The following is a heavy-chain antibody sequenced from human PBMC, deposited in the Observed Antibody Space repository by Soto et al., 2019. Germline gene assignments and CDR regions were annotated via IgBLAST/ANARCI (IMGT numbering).Heavy chain of an antibody. CDR2: IYYSGST. CDR3: AREGGDPLNYYYGMDV. Sequence: PSETLSLTCTVSGGSISSGDYYWSWIRQPPGKGLEWIGYIYYSGSTYYNPSLKSRVTISVDTSKNQFSLKLSSVTAADTAVYYCAREGGDPLNYYYGMDVWGQGTTVTVSS. V-gene: IGHV4-30-4*01. D-gene: IGHD2-21*02. J-gene: IGHJ6*02. CDR1: GGSISSGDYY.